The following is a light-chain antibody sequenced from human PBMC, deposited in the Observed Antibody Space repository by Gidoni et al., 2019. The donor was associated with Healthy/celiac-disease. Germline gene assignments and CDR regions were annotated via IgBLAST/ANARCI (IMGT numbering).Light chain of an antibody. CDR3: QQYGSSPPYN. CDR1: QSVSSSY. V-gene: IGKV3-20*01. J-gene: IGKJ2*01. Sequence: EIVLTQSPGTLSLSPGERATLSCRASQSVSSSYLAWYQQKPGQAPRLLIYGASSRATGIPDRFSGSGSGTDFTLTIRRLEPEDFAVYYCQQYGSSPPYNFGQGTKLEIK. CDR2: GAS.